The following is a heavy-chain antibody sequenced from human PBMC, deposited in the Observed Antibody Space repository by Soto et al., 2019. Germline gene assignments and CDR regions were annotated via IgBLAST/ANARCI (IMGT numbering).Heavy chain of an antibody. CDR1: GGSISSYY. CDR2: IYYSGST. D-gene: IGHD2-15*01. V-gene: IGHV4-59*01. J-gene: IGHJ6*02. CDR3: AREGPYCSGGSCSTDVYYGMDV. Sequence: PSETLSLTCTVSGGSISSYYWSWIRQPPGKGLEWIGYIYYSGSTNYNPSLKSRVTISVDTSKNQFSLKLSSVTAADTAVYYCAREGPYCSGGSCSTDVYYGMDVWGQGTTVTVSS.